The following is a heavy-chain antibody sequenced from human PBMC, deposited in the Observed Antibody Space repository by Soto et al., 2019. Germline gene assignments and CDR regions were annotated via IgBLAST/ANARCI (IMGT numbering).Heavy chain of an antibody. V-gene: IGHV1-2*04. Sequence: GASVKVSCKASGYTFTGYYMYWVRHAPGQGLEWMGWINPNSGGTNYAQKFQGWVTMTRDTSISTAYMELSRLRSDDTAVYYCARSDTRRGGYSYGHTYYYYGMEVWGQGTTVTVSS. J-gene: IGHJ6*02. CDR3: ARSDTRRGGYSYGHTYYYYGMEV. CDR1: GYTFTGYY. CDR2: INPNSGGT. D-gene: IGHD5-18*01.